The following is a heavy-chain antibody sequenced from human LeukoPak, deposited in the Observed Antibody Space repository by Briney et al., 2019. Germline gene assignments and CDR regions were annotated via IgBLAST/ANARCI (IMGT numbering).Heavy chain of an antibody. V-gene: IGHV3-23*01. CDR2: ISGSDEST. D-gene: IGHD2-15*01. Sequence: GGSLRLSCAASGFTFRRYAMSWVRQAPGKGLEWVSGISGSDESTYYADSVKGRFTISRDNSKNTLYLQMNSLRAEDTAIYYCAKNGDRGAYCTGGTCYPYFYYYMDVWGKGTTVTI. CDR3: AKNGDRGAYCTGGTCYPYFYYYMDV. CDR1: GFTFRRYA. J-gene: IGHJ6*03.